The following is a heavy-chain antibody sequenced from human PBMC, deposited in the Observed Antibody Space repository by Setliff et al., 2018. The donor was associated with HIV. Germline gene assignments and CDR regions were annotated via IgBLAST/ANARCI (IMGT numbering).Heavy chain of an antibody. CDR1: GETIRNGFYY. V-gene: IGHV4-39*01. Sequence: PSETLSLTCTVSGETIRNGFYYWHWIRQPPGKGLEWIGSIYYSGSTYYNPSLKSRVTTSVDTSKNQFSLKLSSVTAADTAVYYCARGGDGLLLGRPRYYYYYMDVWGKGTTVTVSS. J-gene: IGHJ6*03. D-gene: IGHD2-15*01. CDR3: ARGGDGLLLGRPRYYYYYMDV. CDR2: IYYSGST.